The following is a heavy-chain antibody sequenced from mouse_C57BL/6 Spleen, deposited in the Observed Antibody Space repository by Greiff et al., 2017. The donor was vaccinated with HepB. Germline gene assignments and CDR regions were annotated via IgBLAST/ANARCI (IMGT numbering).Heavy chain of an antibody. J-gene: IGHJ4*01. CDR2: IYPSDSET. CDR1: GYTFTSYW. V-gene: IGHV1-61*01. D-gene: IGHD3-2*02. Sequence: QVQLQQPGAELVRPGSSVKLSCKASGYTFTSYWMDWVKQRPGQGLEWIGNIYPSDSETHYNQKFKDKATLTVDKSSSKAYMQLSSLTSEDSAVYYCERGAQVTFYAMDYWGQGTSVTVSS. CDR3: ERGAQVTFYAMDY.